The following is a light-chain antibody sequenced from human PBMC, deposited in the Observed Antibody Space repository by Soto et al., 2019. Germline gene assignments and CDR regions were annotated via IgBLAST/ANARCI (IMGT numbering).Light chain of an antibody. CDR3: GVRLKSLSRTWV. Sequence: QAVVTQPPSASGTPGQRVTISCSGSDSNIEDNYVYWYQQLPGTAPKLLIYRNDQRPSGVPDRFSGSRSGTSASLVISGLRSADEADYYCGVRLKSLSRTWVFGGGTKLTVL. CDR2: RND. CDR1: DSNIEDNY. J-gene: IGLJ3*02. V-gene: IGLV1-47*01.